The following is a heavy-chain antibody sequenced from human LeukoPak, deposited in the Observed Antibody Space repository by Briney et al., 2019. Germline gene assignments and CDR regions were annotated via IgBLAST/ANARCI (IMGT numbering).Heavy chain of an antibody. D-gene: IGHD1-1*01. CDR2: ISYDGSNK. J-gene: IGHJ6*02. Sequence: GGSLRLSCAASGFTFSSYAMHWVRQAPGKGLEWVAVISYDGSNKYYADSVKGRFTISRDNSKNTLYLQMNSLRAEDTAVYYCAKAWNDPDDSGYYYGMDVWGQGTTVTVSS. CDR3: AKAWNDPDDSGYYYGMDV. CDR1: GFTFSSYA. V-gene: IGHV3-30*04.